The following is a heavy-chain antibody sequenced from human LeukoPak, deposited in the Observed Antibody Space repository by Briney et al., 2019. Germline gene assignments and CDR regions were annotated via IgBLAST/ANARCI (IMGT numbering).Heavy chain of an antibody. CDR1: GSTFSSYG. CDR2: ISYDGSNK. J-gene: IGHJ4*02. V-gene: IGHV3-30*18. D-gene: IGHD6-13*01. CDR3: AKAHSSSSSDY. Sequence: PGRSLRLSCAASGSTFSSYGMHWVRQPSVNGLGWVAVISYDGSNKYYADSVKGRFTISRDNSKNTLYLQMNSLRAEDTAVYYCAKAHSSSSSDYWGQGTLVTVSS.